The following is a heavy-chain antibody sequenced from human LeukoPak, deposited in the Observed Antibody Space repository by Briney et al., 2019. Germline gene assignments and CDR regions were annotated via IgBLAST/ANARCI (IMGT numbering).Heavy chain of an antibody. CDR3: ARQGDRSGYQTSPGDY. J-gene: IGHJ4*02. V-gene: IGHV4-39*01. CDR2: IYYSGST. D-gene: IGHD3-22*01. Sequence: SETLSLTCTVSGGSISSSSYYWGWIRQPPGKGLEWLGSIYYSGSTYYNPSLKSRVTISVDTSKNQFSLKLSSVTAADTAVYYWARQGDRSGYQTSPGDYWGQGTLVTVSS. CDR1: GGSISSSSYY.